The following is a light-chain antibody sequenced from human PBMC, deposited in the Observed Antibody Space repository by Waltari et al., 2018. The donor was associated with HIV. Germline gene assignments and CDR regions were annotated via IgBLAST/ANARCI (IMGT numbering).Light chain of an antibody. CDR2: GAS. V-gene: IGKV4-1*01. CDR3: QQYYNTPLT. J-gene: IGKJ4*01. CDR1: QGILYNSNNKNY. Sequence: DIVMTQSPDSLAVSLGERATINCKSSQGILYNSNNKNYLAWYQQKPRQPPRLLIYGASTRESGVPDRFSGSGSGTDFTLTISSLQAEDVAVYYCQQYYNTPLTFGGGTEVEIK.